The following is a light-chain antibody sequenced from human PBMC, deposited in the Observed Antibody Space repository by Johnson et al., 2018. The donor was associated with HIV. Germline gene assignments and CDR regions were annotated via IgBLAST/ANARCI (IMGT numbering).Light chain of an antibody. V-gene: IGLV1-51*01. CDR1: SSNIGNNY. J-gene: IGLJ1*01. CDR3: GTWDSSLSAGGANYV. Sequence: QSVLTQPPSVSAAPGQKVTISCSGSSSNIGNNYVSWYQQFTGTAPKLVIHDNNKRPSGIPGRFSGSKSGTSATLGITGLPTGDEADYYCGTWDSSLSAGGANYVFGTGTKVTVL. CDR2: DNN.